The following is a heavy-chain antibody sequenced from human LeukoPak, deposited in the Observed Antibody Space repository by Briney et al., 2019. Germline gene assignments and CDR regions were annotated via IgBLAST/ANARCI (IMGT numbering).Heavy chain of an antibody. V-gene: IGHV1-69*05. CDR3: ARDRGYSNYDYYYMDV. Sequence: ASVKVSCKASGGTFSSYAISWVRQAPGQGLEWMGGIIPIFGTANYAQKFQGRVTITTDESTGTAYMELSSLRSEDTAVYYCARDRGYSNYDYYYMDVWGKGTTVTVSS. D-gene: IGHD4-11*01. CDR2: IIPIFGTA. CDR1: GGTFSSYA. J-gene: IGHJ6*03.